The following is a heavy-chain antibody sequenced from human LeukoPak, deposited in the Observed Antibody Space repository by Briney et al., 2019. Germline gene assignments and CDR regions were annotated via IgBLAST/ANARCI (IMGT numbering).Heavy chain of an antibody. CDR3: ARVQGSGYYGY. Sequence: PGGSLRLSCAASGFTFSTYGMTWVRQAPGKGLEWVSAITASGGGTYYADSVKGRFTISRDNAKNSLYLQMNSLRAEDTSVYYCARVQGSGYYGYWGQGTLVTVSS. CDR2: ITASGGGT. CDR1: GFTFSTYG. D-gene: IGHD3-22*01. V-gene: IGHV3-23*01. J-gene: IGHJ4*02.